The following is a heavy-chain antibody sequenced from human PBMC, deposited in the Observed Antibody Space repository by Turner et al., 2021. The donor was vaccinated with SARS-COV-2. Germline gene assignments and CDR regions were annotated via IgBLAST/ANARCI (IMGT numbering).Heavy chain of an antibody. CDR2: MYYSGIT. CDR3: ARHWEVAAADYLARFDP. V-gene: IGHV4-39*01. D-gene: IGHD6-13*01. CDR1: VCSISSSTYD. J-gene: IGHJ5*02. Sequence: LPLHSSCPCLVNPSETLSLTCTVSVCSISSSTYDWGWIRQPPGKGLEGIGRMYYSGITDDNPSLKSRVTISGDTSKTEVSLKLSSVTAAETAVYYWARHWEVAAADYLARFDPWGQGTRVTVSA.